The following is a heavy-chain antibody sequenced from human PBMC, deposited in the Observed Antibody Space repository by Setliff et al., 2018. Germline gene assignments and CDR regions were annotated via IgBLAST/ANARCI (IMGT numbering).Heavy chain of an antibody. CDR1: GYSFTSYW. V-gene: IGHV5-51*01. D-gene: IGHD6-13*01. CDR2: IYPSDSHT. Sequence: GESLKISCKGSGYSFTSYWIGWVRQMPGKGLEWMGIIYPSDSHTRYSPSFQGQVTISADKSISTAYLQWSSLKASDTAMYYCARALASAGTVYFDYWGQGTLVTVSS. CDR3: ARALASAGTVYFDY. J-gene: IGHJ4*02.